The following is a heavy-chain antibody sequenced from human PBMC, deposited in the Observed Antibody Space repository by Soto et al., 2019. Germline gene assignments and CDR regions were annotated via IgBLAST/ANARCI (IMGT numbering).Heavy chain of an antibody. Sequence: QVQLVQSGAEVKKPGSSVKVSCKASGGTFSSYAISWVRQAPGQGLEWMGGIIPIFGTANYEQKFQGRVTNTADESTRPAYMAVSSLGSEGTGGYYCAGLYDSSGYYEGNNFDYWGQGNLVTVSS. CDR2: IIPIFGTA. D-gene: IGHD3-22*01. J-gene: IGHJ4*02. CDR3: AGLYDSSGYYEGNNFDY. V-gene: IGHV1-69*01. CDR1: GGTFSSYA.